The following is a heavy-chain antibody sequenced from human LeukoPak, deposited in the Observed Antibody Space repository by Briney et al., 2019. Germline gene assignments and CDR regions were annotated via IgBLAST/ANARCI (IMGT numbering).Heavy chain of an antibody. Sequence: GGSLRLSCAASGFTFSSYAMSWVRQALGKGLEWVSVISGSGGSTYSADSVKGRFTISRDNSRNTLYLQMNSLRTEDTALYYCAKGLVAGHYFDYWGQGTLVTVSS. CDR1: GFTFSSYA. D-gene: IGHD6-19*01. V-gene: IGHV3-23*01. J-gene: IGHJ4*02. CDR3: AKGLVAGHYFDY. CDR2: ISGSGGST.